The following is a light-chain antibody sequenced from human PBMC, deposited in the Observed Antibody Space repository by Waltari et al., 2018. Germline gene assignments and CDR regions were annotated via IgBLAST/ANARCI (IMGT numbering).Light chain of an antibody. CDR3: MQSIYWPWT. CDR2: KVS. Sequence: DVVMTQSPLSLPVTLGQPASISCKSRQSLVHRDGNTYLNWFQQRPGQSPRRLIYKVSNRDSGVPDRFSGSGSGTDFTLIISRVEAEDVGVYYCMQSIYWPWTFGHGTKVEVK. J-gene: IGKJ1*01. V-gene: IGKV2-30*02. CDR1: QSLVHRDGNTY.